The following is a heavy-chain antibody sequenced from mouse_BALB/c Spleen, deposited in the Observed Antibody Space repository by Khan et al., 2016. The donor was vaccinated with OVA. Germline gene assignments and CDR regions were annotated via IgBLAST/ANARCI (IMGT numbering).Heavy chain of an antibody. D-gene: IGHD1-1*01. CDR3: ARGDAYYDRCDY. CDR2: INPYNGGT. J-gene: IGHJ2*01. V-gene: IGHV1-18*01. CDR1: GYSFTGIN. Sequence: VQLQQPGPELVKPGASMKISCKASGYSFTGINLNWVKQSHGMNLEWIGLINPYNGGTTYNQKFQGKATLTVDKSSSTAYMELLSLTSEATAVYNGARGDAYYDRCDYWGQGTTLTVSS.